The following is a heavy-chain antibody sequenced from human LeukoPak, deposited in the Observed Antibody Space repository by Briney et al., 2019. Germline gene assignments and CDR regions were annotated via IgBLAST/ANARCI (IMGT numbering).Heavy chain of an antibody. Sequence: PSEPLSLTCTVSGVSISSYYWSWIRQPPGKGLEWIGYIYYSGSTNYNPSLKSRVTISVDTSKNQFSLKLSSVTAADTAVYYCARRGGGRVGSGSYWYFDYWGQGTLVTVSS. CDR2: IYYSGST. CDR1: GVSISSYY. CDR3: ARRGGGRVGSGSYWYFDY. D-gene: IGHD3-10*01. J-gene: IGHJ4*02. V-gene: IGHV4-59*08.